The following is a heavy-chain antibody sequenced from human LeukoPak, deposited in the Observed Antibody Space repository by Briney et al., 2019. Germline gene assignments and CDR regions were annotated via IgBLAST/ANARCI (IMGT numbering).Heavy chain of an antibody. J-gene: IGHJ4*02. CDR2: ISSSTSTV. Sequence: PGGSLRLSCAASGFTFSSYSMNWVRQAPGKGLESVSYISSSTSTVYYADSVKGRFTISRDNAKDSLYLQMNSLRAEDTAVYYCARGGPYSTPGYENRRFDYWGQGTLVTVSS. V-gene: IGHV3-48*01. D-gene: IGHD2-2*01. CDR1: GFTFSSYS. CDR3: ARGGPYSTPGYENRRFDY.